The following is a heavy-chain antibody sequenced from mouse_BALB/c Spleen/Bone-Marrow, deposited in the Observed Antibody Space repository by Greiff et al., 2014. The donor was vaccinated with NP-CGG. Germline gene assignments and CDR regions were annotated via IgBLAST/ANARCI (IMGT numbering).Heavy chain of an antibody. CDR2: ISGGGSYT. CDR3: AKHAYYDQTEVSFVY. V-gene: IGHV5-9-2*01. D-gene: IGHD2-4*01. J-gene: IGHJ3*01. Sequence: EVQLVESGGGLVKSGGSLKLSCAASGFTFNSYGMSWVRQTPEKRLEWVATISGGGSYTFYPDSVKGRFTISRDNAKNNLYLQLSSLRSEDTSWYYCAKHAYYDQTEVSFVYWGQGTLVTVSA. CDR1: GFTFNSYG.